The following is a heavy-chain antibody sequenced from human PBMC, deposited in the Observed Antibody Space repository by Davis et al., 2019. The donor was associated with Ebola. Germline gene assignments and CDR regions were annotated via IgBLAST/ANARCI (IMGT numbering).Heavy chain of an antibody. CDR2: IYYSGST. D-gene: IGHD5-18*01. J-gene: IGHJ4*02. V-gene: IGHV4-59*01. CDR1: GGSISSYY. Sequence: PSETLSLTCTVSGGSISSYYWSWIRQPPGKGLEWIGYIYYSGSTNYNPSLKSRVTISVDTSKNQFSLKLSSVTAADTAVYYCARDRGYSYGYDLGYWGQGTLVTVSS. CDR3: ARDRGYSYGYDLGY.